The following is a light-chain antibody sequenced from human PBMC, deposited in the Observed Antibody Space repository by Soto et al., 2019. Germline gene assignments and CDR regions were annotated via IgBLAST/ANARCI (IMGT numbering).Light chain of an antibody. CDR2: GNS. V-gene: IGLV1-40*01. CDR3: QSYDSSLSGYV. Sequence: QSALKQPSSESGAPGQRVTISCTGSRPNIEAGHDVHWYQQLPGTAPKLLVYGNSNRPSAVPDRFSGSKSGTSASLAITGLQAEDEADYYCQSYDSSLSGYVFGTGTKVTVL. CDR1: RPNIEAGHD. J-gene: IGLJ1*01.